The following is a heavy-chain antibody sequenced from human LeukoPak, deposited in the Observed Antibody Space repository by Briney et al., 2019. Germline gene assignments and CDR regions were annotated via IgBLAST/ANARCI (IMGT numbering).Heavy chain of an antibody. CDR1: GFTFSSYG. CDR3: AKVGPYYYGSGSSYYFDY. J-gene: IGHJ4*02. CDR2: IWYDGSNK. D-gene: IGHD3-10*01. V-gene: IGHV3-33*06. Sequence: QTGGSLRLSCAASGFTFSSYGMHWVRQAPGKGLEWVAVIWYDGSNKFYADSVKGRFTISRDNSKNTLYLQMNSLRAEDTAVYYCAKVGPYYYGSGSSYYFDYWGQGTLVTVSS.